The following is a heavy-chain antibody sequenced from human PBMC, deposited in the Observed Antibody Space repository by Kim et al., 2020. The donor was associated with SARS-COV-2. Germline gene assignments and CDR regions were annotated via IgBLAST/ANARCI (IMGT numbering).Heavy chain of an antibody. CDR3: VKAQGTRQLWNWYFDL. J-gene: IGHJ2*01. V-gene: IGHV3-64D*06. CDR2: LSSNGGTT. D-gene: IGHD3-3*01. CDR1: GFTFSSYA. Sequence: GGSLRLSCSASGFTFSSYAMHWVRQAPGKGLEYVSALSSNGGTTYYADSVKGRFTISRDNSKNTLYLQMSSLRAEDTAVYHCVKAQGTRQLWNWYFDLWGRGTLVTVSS.